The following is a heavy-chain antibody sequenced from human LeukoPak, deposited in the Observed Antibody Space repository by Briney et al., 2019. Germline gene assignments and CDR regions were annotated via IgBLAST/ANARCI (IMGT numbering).Heavy chain of an antibody. CDR1: GYSFTTYW. D-gene: IGHD3-3*01. J-gene: IGHJ4*02. CDR3: ARYYDFWSGRNYFDY. Sequence: GESLRISCTGTGYSFTTYWISWVRQVPGKGLEWMGTIDPSDSYTKYSPSFQGHVTILADKSIYTAYLQWSSLKASDTAMYYCARYYDFWSGRNYFDYWGQGALVTVSS. CDR2: IDPSDSYT. V-gene: IGHV5-10-1*01.